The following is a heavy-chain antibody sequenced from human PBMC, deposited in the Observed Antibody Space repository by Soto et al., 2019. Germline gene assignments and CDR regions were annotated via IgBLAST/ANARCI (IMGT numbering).Heavy chain of an antibody. CDR1: GFTFSSYG. CDR3: AREGGPLMRYGMDV. J-gene: IGHJ6*02. Sequence: QVQLVESGGGVVQPGRSLRLSCAASGFTFSSYGMHWVRQAPGKGLEWVAVIWYDGSNKYYADSVKGRFTISRDNSKHTLYLQMNNLRAEDTAVYYCAREGGPLMRYGMDVWGQGTTVTVSS. CDR2: IWYDGSNK. D-gene: IGHD3-16*01. V-gene: IGHV3-33*01.